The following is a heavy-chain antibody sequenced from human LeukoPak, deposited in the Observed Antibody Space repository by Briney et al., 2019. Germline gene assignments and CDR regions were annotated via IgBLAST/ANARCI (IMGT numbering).Heavy chain of an antibody. CDR2: IKQDGSDK. J-gene: IGHJ4*02. V-gene: IGHV3-7*03. CDR1: GITFSNYW. D-gene: IGHD2-21*02. Sequence: GGSLRLSCAASGITFSNYWMRWVRQAPGKGLEWLATIKQDGSDKFYVDSVKGRFTISRDNAGNSLYLQMNSLRAEDTAVYYCATYHNTLTAKRSYYWGQGTLVTVSS. CDR3: ATYHNTLTAKRSYY.